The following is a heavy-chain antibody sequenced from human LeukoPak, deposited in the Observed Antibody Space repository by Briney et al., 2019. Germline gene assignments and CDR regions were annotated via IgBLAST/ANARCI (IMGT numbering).Heavy chain of an antibody. D-gene: IGHD6-19*01. Sequence: GGSLRLSCAASGFTFSSYAMSWVRQAPGKGLEWVSAISGSGGSTYYADSVKGRLTISRDNSKNTLYLQMNSLRDDDTAVYYCARARSGWYMDYWGQGTLVTVSS. J-gene: IGHJ4*01. CDR3: ARARSGWYMDY. V-gene: IGHV3-23*01. CDR1: GFTFSSYA. CDR2: ISGSGGST.